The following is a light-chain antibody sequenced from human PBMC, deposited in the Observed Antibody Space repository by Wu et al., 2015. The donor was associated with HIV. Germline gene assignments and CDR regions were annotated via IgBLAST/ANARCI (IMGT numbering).Light chain of an antibody. V-gene: IGKV1-9*01. CDR3: QQVNSYPLT. J-gene: IGKJ4*01. CDR1: QDISSS. Sequence: IQLTQSPSFLSASVGDRVTITCRASQDISSSLAWYQQKPGEAPNLLIYAASTLQSGVPSRFSGSGSGTDFTLTISSLQPEDFATFYXQQVNSYPLTFGGGTKVEIK. CDR2: AAS.